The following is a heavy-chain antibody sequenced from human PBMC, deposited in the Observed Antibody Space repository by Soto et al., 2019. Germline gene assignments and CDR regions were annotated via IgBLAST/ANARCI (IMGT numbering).Heavy chain of an antibody. J-gene: IGHJ6*02. CDR2: ISYDGSNK. CDR3: AKSGIAVAGTLAYYGMDV. Sequence: QVQLVESGGGVVQPGRSLRLSCAASGFTFSSYGMHWVRQAPGKGLEWVAVISYDGSNKYYADSVKGRFTISRDNSKNTLYLQMNSLRAEDTAMYYCAKSGIAVAGTLAYYGMDVWGQGTTVTVSS. V-gene: IGHV3-30*18. D-gene: IGHD6-19*01. CDR1: GFTFSSYG.